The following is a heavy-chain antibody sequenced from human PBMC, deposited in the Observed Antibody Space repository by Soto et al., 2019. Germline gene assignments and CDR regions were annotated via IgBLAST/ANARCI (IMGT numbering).Heavy chain of an antibody. CDR3: AKALKKYQLLGYYFDY. CDR1: GFTFSSYG. CDR2: ISYDGSNK. D-gene: IGHD2-2*01. V-gene: IGHV3-30*18. Sequence: QVQLVESGGGVVQPGRSLRLSCVASGFTFSSYGMHWVRQAPGKGLEWVAVISYDGSNKYYADSVKGRFTISRDNSKNTLYLQMNSLRAEDTAVYYCAKALKKYQLLGYYFDYWGQGTLVTVSS. J-gene: IGHJ4*02.